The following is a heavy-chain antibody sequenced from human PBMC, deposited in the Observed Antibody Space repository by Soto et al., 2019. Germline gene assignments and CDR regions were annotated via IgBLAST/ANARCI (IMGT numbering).Heavy chain of an antibody. Sequence: SVKVSCKASGGTFSNSSIIWVRQAPGQGLEWMGGILPIFGTPNYAQKFQGRLTISADEFSGTAYMELNILRSEDTAVYYCATPAEALGTAMLKGLAHWGQGSLVTVSS. V-gene: IGHV1-69*13. CDR1: GGTFSNSS. CDR2: ILPIFGTP. D-gene: IGHD5-18*01. J-gene: IGHJ4*02. CDR3: ATPAEALGTAMLKGLAH.